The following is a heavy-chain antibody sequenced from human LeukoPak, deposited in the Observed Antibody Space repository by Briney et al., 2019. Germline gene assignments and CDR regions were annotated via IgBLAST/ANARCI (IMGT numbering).Heavy chain of an antibody. CDR2: INWNGGST. V-gene: IGHV3-20*04. CDR3: ARGLRATVTLFGWYFDL. D-gene: IGHD4-17*01. Sequence: GGSLRLSCAASGFTFDDYGMSWVRPAPGEWLEWVSCINWNGGSTGYADSVKGRFTISRDNAKNSLYLQMDSLRAEDTALYYCARGLRATVTLFGWYFDLWGRGTLVTVSS. J-gene: IGHJ2*01. CDR1: GFTFDDYG.